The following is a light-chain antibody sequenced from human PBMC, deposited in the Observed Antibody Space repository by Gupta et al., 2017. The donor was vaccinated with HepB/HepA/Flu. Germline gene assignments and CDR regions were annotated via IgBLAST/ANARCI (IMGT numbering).Light chain of an antibody. J-gene: IGKJ4*01. CDR1: QSILFGQHNKNY. CDR3: QQYYSTPLT. Sequence: DIVMTQSPDFRAVSLGERATVNCKSSQSILFGQHNKNYLAWYQQKPGQPPKLLIYWASTRESGVPDRFSGSGSATDFTLTISSLQAEDVAIYYCQQYYSTPLTFGGGTKVEIK. CDR2: WAS. V-gene: IGKV4-1*01.